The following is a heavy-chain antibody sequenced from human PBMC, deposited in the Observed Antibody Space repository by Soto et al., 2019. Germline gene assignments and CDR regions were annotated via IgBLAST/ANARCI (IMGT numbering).Heavy chain of an antibody. CDR3: ARRGSGSYYDY. V-gene: IGHV3-23*01. CDR1: GFTFSSYA. CDR2: ISGSGGST. J-gene: IGHJ4*02. D-gene: IGHD1-26*01. Sequence: EVQLLESGGGLVQPGGSLRLSRAASGFTFSSYAMRWVRQAPGKGLEWVSAISGSGGSTYYADSVKGRFTISRDNSKNTLYLQMNSLRGEDTAVYYCARRGSGSYYDYWGQGTLVTVSS.